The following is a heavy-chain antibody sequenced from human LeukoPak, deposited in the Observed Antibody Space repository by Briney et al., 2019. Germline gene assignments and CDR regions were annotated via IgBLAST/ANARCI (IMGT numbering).Heavy chain of an antibody. CDR2: TNPNSGGT. J-gene: IGHJ4*02. V-gene: IGHV1-2*02. D-gene: IGHD3-22*01. CDR1: GYTFTGYY. CDR3: ATLVGYYDSSGYYYTPTYFDY. Sequence: ASVKVSCKASGYTFTGYYMHWVRQAPGQGLEWMGWTNPNSGGTNYAQKFQGRVTMTRDTSISTAYMELSRLRSDDTAVYYCATLVGYYDSSGYYYTPTYFDYWGQGTLVTVSS.